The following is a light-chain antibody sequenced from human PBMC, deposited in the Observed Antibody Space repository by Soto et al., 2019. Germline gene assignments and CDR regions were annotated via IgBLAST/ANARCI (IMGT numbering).Light chain of an antibody. J-gene: IGLJ1*01. CDR2: DTT. V-gene: IGLV1-51*01. Sequence: QSVLTQPPSVSAAPGQKVTISCSGASSNIGDNHVSWYQHLPGTAPRLLIYDTTKRPSGIPDRFSVFKSGTSATLGITGLQGWDEADDYCGAWDSSLSAFVFGTGTKLTVL. CDR3: GAWDSSLSAFV. CDR1: SSNIGDNH.